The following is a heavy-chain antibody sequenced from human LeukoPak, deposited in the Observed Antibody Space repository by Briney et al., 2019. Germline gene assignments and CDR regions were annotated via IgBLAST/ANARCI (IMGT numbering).Heavy chain of an antibody. CDR3: ARSRHSYDSSGFPHY. CDR1: RFTFSDYY. Sequence: GGSLRLSCTASRFTFSDYYMSWIRQAPGKGLEWVSGINWNGGSRGYADSVKGRFTISRDNAKNSLYLQMNSLRAEDTALYYCARSRHSYDSSGFPHYWGQGTLVTVSS. J-gene: IGHJ4*02. D-gene: IGHD3-22*01. V-gene: IGHV3-20*04. CDR2: INWNGGSR.